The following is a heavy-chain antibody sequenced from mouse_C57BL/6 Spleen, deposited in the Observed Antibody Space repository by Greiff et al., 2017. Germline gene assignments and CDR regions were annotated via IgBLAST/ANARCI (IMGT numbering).Heavy chain of an antibody. CDR2: ISSGSSTI. CDR3: ARPDGYYGYWYFDV. V-gene: IGHV5-17*01. Sequence: DVKLVESGGGLVKPGGSLKLSCAASGFTFSDYGMHWVRQAPEKGLEWVAYISSGSSTIYYADTVKGRCTISRDNAKNTLFLQMTSLRSEDTAMYYCARPDGYYGYWYFDVWGTGTTVTVSS. D-gene: IGHD2-3*01. J-gene: IGHJ1*03. CDR1: GFTFSDYG.